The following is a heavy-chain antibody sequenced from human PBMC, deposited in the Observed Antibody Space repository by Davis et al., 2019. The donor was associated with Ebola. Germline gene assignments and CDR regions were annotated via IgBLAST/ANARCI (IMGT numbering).Heavy chain of an antibody. CDR1: GFTLSSYA. CDR2: ISYDGSNK. V-gene: IGHV3-30-3*01. D-gene: IGHD5-12*01. CDR3: ARYRWLRSGYFDY. Sequence: GESLKISCAASGFTLSSYAMHWVRQAPGKGLEWVAVISYDGSNKYYADSVKGRFTISRDNAKNTLYLQMNSLRAEDTAVYYCARYRWLRSGYFDYWGQGTLVTVSS. J-gene: IGHJ4*02.